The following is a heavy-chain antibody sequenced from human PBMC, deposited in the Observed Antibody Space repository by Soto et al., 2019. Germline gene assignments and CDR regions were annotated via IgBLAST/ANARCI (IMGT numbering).Heavy chain of an antibody. V-gene: IGHV4-39*01. Sequence: QLQLQESGPGLLKPSETLSLTCSVSGGSISSKSYSWGWIRQPPGKGLEWIGTFYYSENTYYNPSLKIRVTICVDTSKNQFSLKLSSVTAADTAVYYCAKLAGYCSGNSCHGDYAMDVWGQGTTVTVSS. CDR1: GGSISSKSYS. J-gene: IGHJ6*02. CDR3: AKLAGYCSGNSCHGDYAMDV. D-gene: IGHD2-15*01. CDR2: FYYSENT.